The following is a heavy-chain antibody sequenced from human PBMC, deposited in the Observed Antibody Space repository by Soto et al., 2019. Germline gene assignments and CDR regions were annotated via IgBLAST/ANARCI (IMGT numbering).Heavy chain of an antibody. V-gene: IGHV5-10-1*01. D-gene: IGHD3-9*01. CDR2: IDPSDSYT. Sequence: EESVKISCSGSGYSLTSYWISWVRQMPWKGLEWMGRIDPSDSYTNYSPSFQGHVTISADKSISTAYLQWSSLKASDTAMYYCARHKTYYDILTGYYNPEYYYGMDVWGQGTTVTVSS. CDR3: ARHKTYYDILTGYYNPEYYYGMDV. J-gene: IGHJ6*02. CDR1: GYSLTSYW.